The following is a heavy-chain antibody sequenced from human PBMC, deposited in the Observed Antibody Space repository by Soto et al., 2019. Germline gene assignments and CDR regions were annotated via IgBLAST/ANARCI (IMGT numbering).Heavy chain of an antibody. CDR3: ARVEYGDLIYVDY. J-gene: IGHJ4*02. D-gene: IGHD2-21*02. CDR1: GYSFTNYG. Sequence: ASVKVSCKASGYSFTNYGITWVRQAPGQGLEWMGWIGVFNGNTDYDQKFRDRVAMTTDTSTTTAYLELRSLTSDDTAVYYCARVEYGDLIYVDYWGQGTMVTVYS. CDR2: IGVFNGNT. V-gene: IGHV1-18*01.